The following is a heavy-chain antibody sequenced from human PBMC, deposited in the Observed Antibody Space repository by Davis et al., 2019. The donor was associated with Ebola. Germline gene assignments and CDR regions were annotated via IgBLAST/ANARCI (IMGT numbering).Heavy chain of an antibody. V-gene: IGHV4-59*01. J-gene: IGHJ4*02. CDR3: ARAVSPILPWDY. CDR2: IYYSGST. D-gene: IGHD3-16*01. Sequence: SETLSLTCIVSGGSISSYYWSWIRQPPGKGLEWIGYIYYSGSTNYNPSLKSRVTISVDTSKDQFSLKLSSVTAADTAVYYCARAVSPILPWDYWGQGTLVTVSS. CDR1: GGSISSYY.